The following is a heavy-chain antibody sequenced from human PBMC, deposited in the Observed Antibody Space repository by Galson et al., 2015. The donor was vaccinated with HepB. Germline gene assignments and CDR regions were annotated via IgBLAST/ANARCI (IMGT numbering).Heavy chain of an antibody. CDR2: INSDGSST. D-gene: IGHD4-23*01. J-gene: IGHJ4*02. V-gene: IGHV3-74*01. CDR1: GFTFSSYW. Sequence: SLRLSCAASGFTFSSYWMHWVRQAPGKGLVWVSRINSDGSSTSYADSVKGRFTISRDNAKNTLYLQMNSLRAEDTAVYYCARDSPDYGGNPAFDYWGQGTLVTVSS. CDR3: ARDSPDYGGNPAFDY.